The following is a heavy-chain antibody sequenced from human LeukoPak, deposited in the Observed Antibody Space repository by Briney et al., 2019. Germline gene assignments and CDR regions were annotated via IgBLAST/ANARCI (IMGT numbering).Heavy chain of an antibody. D-gene: IGHD6-13*01. CDR3: ARGSSSWYYYYYYMDV. V-gene: IGHV3-48*03. Sequence: PGGSLRLSCAASGFTFSSYEMNWVRQAPGKGLEWVSYISSSGSTIYYADSVKGRFTISRDNAKNSLYLQMNSLRAKDTAVYYCARGSSSWYYYYYYMDVWGKGTTVTVSS. J-gene: IGHJ6*03. CDR2: ISSSGSTI. CDR1: GFTFSSYE.